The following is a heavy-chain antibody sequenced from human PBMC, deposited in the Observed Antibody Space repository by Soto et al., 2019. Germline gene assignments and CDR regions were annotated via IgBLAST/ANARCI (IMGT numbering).Heavy chain of an antibody. J-gene: IGHJ4*02. V-gene: IGHV4-4*02. Sequence: SETLSLTCALSGGSFTSNNWWTWVRQPPGQGLEWIGEIYRTGSTNYNPSLKSRVTISLDKSENQFSPKVTSLTAADTAVYYCASRDPGTSVDYWGQGTLVTVSS. CDR3: ASRDPGTSVDY. CDR2: IYRTGST. D-gene: IGHD1-7*01. CDR1: GGSFTSNNW.